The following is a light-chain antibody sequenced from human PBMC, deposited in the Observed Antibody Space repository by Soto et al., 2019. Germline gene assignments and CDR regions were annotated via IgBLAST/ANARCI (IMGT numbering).Light chain of an antibody. Sequence: QSVLTQPPSASGTPGQRVTISCPGSSSNIGGNTVNWYQQLPGTAPKLLIYTNNQRPSGVPDRFSGSKSGTSASLAISGLQSEDEADYYCAAWDDSLNGVLFGGGTKLTVL. CDR1: SSNIGGNT. V-gene: IGLV1-44*01. CDR2: TNN. J-gene: IGLJ2*01. CDR3: AAWDDSLNGVL.